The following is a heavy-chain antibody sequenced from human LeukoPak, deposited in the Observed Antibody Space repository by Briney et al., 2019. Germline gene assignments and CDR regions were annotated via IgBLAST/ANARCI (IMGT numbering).Heavy chain of an antibody. Sequence: SETLSLTCTVSGGSISSYYWSWIRQPAGKGLVWIGYIYYSGSTNYNPSLKSRVTISVDTSKNQFSLKLSSVTAADTAVYYCARTYDFWSGYYRGEAYYFDYWGQGTLVTVSS. CDR1: GGSISSYY. CDR3: ARTYDFWSGYYRGEAYYFDY. V-gene: IGHV4-59*01. J-gene: IGHJ4*02. D-gene: IGHD3-3*01. CDR2: IYYSGST.